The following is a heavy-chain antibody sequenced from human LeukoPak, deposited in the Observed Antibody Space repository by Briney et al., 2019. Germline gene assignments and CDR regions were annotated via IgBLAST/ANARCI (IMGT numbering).Heavy chain of an antibody. CDR1: GFIFSSYE. D-gene: IGHD2-15*01. J-gene: IGHJ5*02. CDR2: ISDSGSTI. CDR3: ARGADGVSSNSRGWFDP. Sequence: GGSLRLSCAASGFIFSSYEMNWVRQAPGKGLEWVSYISDSGSTIYYADSVRGRFTISRDNAKNSLYLQMNSLRAEDTAVYSCARGADGVSSNSRGWFDPWGQGTLITVSS. V-gene: IGHV3-48*03.